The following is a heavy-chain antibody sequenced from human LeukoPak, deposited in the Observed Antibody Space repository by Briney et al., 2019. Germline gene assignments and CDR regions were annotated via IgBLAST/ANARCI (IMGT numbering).Heavy chain of an antibody. Sequence: GGSLRLSCAASGFTFSSYSMNWVRQAPGKGLEWVSYISSSSSTIYYADSVKGRFTISRDNAKNSLYLQMNSLRDEDTAVYYCARRQLVHLSYYYGMDVWGQGTTVTVSS. CDR1: GFTFSSYS. V-gene: IGHV3-48*02. D-gene: IGHD6-13*01. J-gene: IGHJ6*02. CDR3: ARRQLVHLSYYYGMDV. CDR2: ISSSSSTI.